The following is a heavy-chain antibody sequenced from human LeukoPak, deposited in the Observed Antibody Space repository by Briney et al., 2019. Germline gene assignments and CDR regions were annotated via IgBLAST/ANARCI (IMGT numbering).Heavy chain of an antibody. CDR2: ISAYNGNT. D-gene: IGHD3-10*01. CDR3: ARASPYGSGRNNWFDP. V-gene: IGHV1-18*01. J-gene: IGHJ5*02. Sequence: ASVKVSCKASGYTFTSYGISRVRQAPGQGLEWMGWISAYNGNTNYAQKLQGRVTMTTDTSTSTAYMELRSLRSDDTAVYYCARASPYGSGRNNWFDPWGQGTLVTVSS. CDR1: GYTFTSYG.